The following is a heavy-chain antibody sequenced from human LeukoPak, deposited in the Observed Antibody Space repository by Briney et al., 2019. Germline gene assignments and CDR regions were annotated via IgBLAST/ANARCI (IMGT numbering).Heavy chain of an antibody. V-gene: IGHV1-8*01. D-gene: IGHD3-9*01. CDR3: ARGGVRHYDILTGYYIS. CDR2: MNPNSGNT. J-gene: IGHJ4*02. CDR1: GYTFTSYD. Sequence: ASVKVSCKASGYTFTSYDINWVRQASGQGLECMGWMNPNSGNTGYAQKFQGRVTMTRNTSISTAYMELSSLRSEDTAVYYCARGGVRHYDILTGYYISWGQGTLVTVSS.